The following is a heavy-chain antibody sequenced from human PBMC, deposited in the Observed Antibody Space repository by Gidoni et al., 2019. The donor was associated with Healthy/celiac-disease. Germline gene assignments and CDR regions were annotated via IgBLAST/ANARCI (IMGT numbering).Heavy chain of an antibody. Sequence: EVQLVESGGGLVQPGGSLRLSCAASGFTCSSYSMNWVRQAPGKGLEWVSYISSSTIYYADSVKGRFTISRDNAKNSLYLQMNSLRAEDTAVYYCATELGDYWGQGTLVTVSS. CDR1: GFTCSSYS. CDR3: ATELGDY. CDR2: ISSSTI. D-gene: IGHD7-27*01. V-gene: IGHV3-48*04. J-gene: IGHJ4*02.